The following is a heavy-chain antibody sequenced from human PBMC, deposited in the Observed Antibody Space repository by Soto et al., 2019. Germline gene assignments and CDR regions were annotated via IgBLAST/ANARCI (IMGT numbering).Heavy chain of an antibody. Sequence: GGSLRLSCAASGFTFSNYGMHWVRQAPGKGLEWVAVISYDGSNKYYADSVKGRFTISRDNSKNMLYLQMNSLRAEDTAVYYCAKDFYSRYTPSYYYYGMDVWGQGTTVP. J-gene: IGHJ6*02. CDR1: GFTFSNYG. D-gene: IGHD4-4*01. CDR3: AKDFYSRYTPSYYYYGMDV. V-gene: IGHV3-30*18. CDR2: ISYDGSNK.